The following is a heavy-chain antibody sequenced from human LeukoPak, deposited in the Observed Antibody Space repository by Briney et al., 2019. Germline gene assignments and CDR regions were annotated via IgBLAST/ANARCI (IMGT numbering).Heavy chain of an antibody. D-gene: IGHD7-27*01. CDR3: ARGSNWGWIWFDP. Sequence: GASVKVSCKASGYTFTWYYLHWVGQAPGQGREWMGWINPNSGGTSFEQKFQGRVTMTRDKYNSKAYMEVKRMRSDDTAVYYCARGSNWGWIWFDPWGQGTLVTVSS. J-gene: IGHJ5*02. CDR2: INPNSGGT. V-gene: IGHV1-2*02. CDR1: GYTFTWYY.